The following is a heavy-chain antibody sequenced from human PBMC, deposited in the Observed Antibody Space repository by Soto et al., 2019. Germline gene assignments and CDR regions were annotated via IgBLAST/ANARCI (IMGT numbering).Heavy chain of an antibody. CDR2: ISSSGSTA. CDR3: TRAAWFPYLSFY. CDR1: GFTFSRCE. D-gene: IGHD3-10*01. J-gene: IGHJ4*02. V-gene: IGHV3-48*03. Sequence: PGVSLRLSCSASGFTFSRCELHWVRQAPGKGLEWISYISSSGSTAYYASSVEGRFTISRDNANNSVYLQMDSLRAEDTALYYCTRAAWFPYLSFYWGQGALVTVSS.